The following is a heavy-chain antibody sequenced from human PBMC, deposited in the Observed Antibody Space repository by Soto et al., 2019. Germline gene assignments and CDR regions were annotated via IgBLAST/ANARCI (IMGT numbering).Heavy chain of an antibody. J-gene: IGHJ4*02. CDR3: ASEAARRSFYY. CDR2: IYSGGST. D-gene: IGHD6-6*01. CDR1: GFTVSSNY. V-gene: IGHV3-53*02. Sequence: EVQLVETGGGLIQPGGSLRLSCAASGFTVSSNYMSWVRQAPGKGLEWVSVIYSGGSTYYADSVKGRFTISRDNSKNTLYLQMNSLRAEDTAVYYCASEAARRSFYYWGQGTLVTVSS.